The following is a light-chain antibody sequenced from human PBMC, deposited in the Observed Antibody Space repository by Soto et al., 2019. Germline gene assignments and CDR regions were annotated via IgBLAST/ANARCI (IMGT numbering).Light chain of an antibody. Sequence: EVVLTQSPATLSLSPGERATLSCRASENVRTFVDWYQQKPGQAPRLLIYGASNRATGIPARFSGSGSGTDFTLTISNLEPEDFAVYYCQQRNNWSYSFGQGTRLEIK. CDR3: QQRNNWSYS. CDR2: GAS. V-gene: IGKV3-11*01. J-gene: IGKJ2*03. CDR1: ENVRTF.